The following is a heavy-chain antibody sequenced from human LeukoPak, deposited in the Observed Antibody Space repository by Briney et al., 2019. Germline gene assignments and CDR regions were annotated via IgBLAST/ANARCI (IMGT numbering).Heavy chain of an antibody. D-gene: IGHD3-10*01. V-gene: IGHV1-69*05. Sequence: GASVKVSCKASGGTFSSYAISWVRQAPGQGLEWMGGIIPIFGTANYAQKFQGRVTMTRDTSTSTVYMELSSLRSEDTAVYYCARDHMVRGVKDYWGQGTLVTVSS. CDR2: IIPIFGTA. CDR3: ARDHMVRGVKDY. J-gene: IGHJ4*02. CDR1: GGTFSSYA.